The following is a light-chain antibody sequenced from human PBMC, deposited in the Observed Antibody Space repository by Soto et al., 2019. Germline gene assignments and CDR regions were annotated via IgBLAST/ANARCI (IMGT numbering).Light chain of an antibody. CDR1: QGISSW. V-gene: IGKV1-12*01. CDR3: QQGYGTPFT. Sequence: DIQMTQSPSSVSASVGDRVTITCRASQGISSWLAWYQQKPGKAPKLLIYAASTLESAVPSRFSGSGSGTDFTLTISSLQPEDFATYYCQQGYGTPFTFGQGTRLEIQ. CDR2: AAS. J-gene: IGKJ5*01.